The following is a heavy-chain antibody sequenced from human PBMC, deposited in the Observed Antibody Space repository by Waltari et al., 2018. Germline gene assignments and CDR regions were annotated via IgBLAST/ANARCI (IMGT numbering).Heavy chain of an antibody. CDR3: ARTSRSSWNGIPY. J-gene: IGHJ4*02. V-gene: IGHV4-39*01. CDR1: GCSISSSSYY. CDR2: IYYSGST. D-gene: IGHD6-13*01. Sequence: QLQLQESGPGLVKPSETLSLTCTVSGCSISSSSYYWGWIRQPPGKGLEWIGSIYYSGSTYYNPSLKSRFTISVDTSKNQFSLKLSSVTAADTAVYYCARTSRSSWNGIPYWGPGTLVTVSS.